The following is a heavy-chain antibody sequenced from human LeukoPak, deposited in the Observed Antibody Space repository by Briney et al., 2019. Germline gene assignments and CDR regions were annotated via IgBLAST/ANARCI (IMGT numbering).Heavy chain of an antibody. Sequence: GGSLRLSCAASGFTFSSYAMHWVRQAPGKGLEWVAVISYDGSNKYYADSVKGRFTISRDNSKNTLYLQMNSLRAEDTAVYYCARGPLYYYDSSGYYNGFDYWGQGTLVTVSS. CDR1: GFTFSSYA. CDR2: ISYDGSNK. D-gene: IGHD3-22*01. CDR3: ARGPLYYYDSSGYYNGFDY. J-gene: IGHJ4*02. V-gene: IGHV3-30*04.